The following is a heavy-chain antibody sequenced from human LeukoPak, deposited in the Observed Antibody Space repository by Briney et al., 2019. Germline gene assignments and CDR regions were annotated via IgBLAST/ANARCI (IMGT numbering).Heavy chain of an antibody. V-gene: IGHV1-69*05. CDR3: ASVRPRYSFGWDDAFDI. Sequence: SVKVSCKASGGTFSSYAISWVRQAPGQGLEWMGRFIPIFGTANYAQKFQGRVTITTDESTSTAYMELSSLRSEDTAVYYCASVRPRYSFGWDDAFDIWGQGTMVTVSS. CDR1: GGTFSSYA. CDR2: FIPIFGTA. D-gene: IGHD5-18*01. J-gene: IGHJ3*02.